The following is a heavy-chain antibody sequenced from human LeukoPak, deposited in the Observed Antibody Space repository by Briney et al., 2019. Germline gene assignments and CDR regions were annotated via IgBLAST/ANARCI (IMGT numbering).Heavy chain of an antibody. V-gene: IGHV3-11*04. CDR1: GFTFSDYY. D-gene: IGHD3-22*01. CDR3: ARARAYYYESSLLFDY. CDR2: ISSSGTTI. J-gene: IGHJ4*02. Sequence: KPGGSLTLSCAASGFTFSDYYMSWIRQAPGKGLEWVSDISSSGTTIYYADSVKGRFTISRDNTKNSLYLQMNSLRAEETAVYYCARARAYYYESSLLFDYWGQGTLVTVSS.